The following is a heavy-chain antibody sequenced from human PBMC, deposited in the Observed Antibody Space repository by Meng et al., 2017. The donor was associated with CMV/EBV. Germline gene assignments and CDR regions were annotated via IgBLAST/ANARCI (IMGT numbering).Heavy chain of an antibody. CDR1: GYTFTGYY. Sequence: ASVKVSCKASGYTFTGYYMHWVRQAPGQGLEWMGWINPNSGGTNNAQKFQGRVTMTRDTSISTAYMELSRLRSDDTAVYYCAGSFGYYDSSGYDPMRYWGQGTLVTVSS. CDR3: AGSFGYYDSSGYDPMRY. CDR2: INPNSGGT. J-gene: IGHJ4*02. D-gene: IGHD3-22*01. V-gene: IGHV1-2*02.